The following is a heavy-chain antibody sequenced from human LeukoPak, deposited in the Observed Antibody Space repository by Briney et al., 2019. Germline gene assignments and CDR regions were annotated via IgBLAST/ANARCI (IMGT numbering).Heavy chain of an antibody. CDR1: GYSLTGYY. CDR3: ARLLWFGEFLTGPTDP. D-gene: IGHD3-10*01. CDR2: INPNGGAT. Sequence: ASVKVSCKASGYSLTGYYMHWVRQAPGQGLEWMGWINPNGGATKSAQKFQGRVTMTRDTSISTVYMELTSLTSDDTAVYYCARLLWFGEFLTGPTDPWGQGTQVIVSS. J-gene: IGHJ5*02. V-gene: IGHV1-2*02.